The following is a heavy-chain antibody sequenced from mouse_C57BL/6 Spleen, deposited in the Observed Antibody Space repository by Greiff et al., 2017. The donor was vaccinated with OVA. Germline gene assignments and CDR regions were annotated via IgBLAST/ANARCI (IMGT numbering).Heavy chain of an antibody. CDR2: ISYDGSN. V-gene: IGHV3-6*01. J-gene: IGHJ3*01. CDR1: GYSITSGYY. D-gene: IGHD1-1*01. Sequence: VQLQQSGPGLVKPSQSLSLTCSVTGYSITSGYYWNWIRQFPGNKLEWMGYISYDGSNNYNPSLKNRISITRDTSKNQFFLKLNSVTTEDTATYYCARGGTTVRFAYWGQGTLVTVSA. CDR3: ARGGTTVRFAY.